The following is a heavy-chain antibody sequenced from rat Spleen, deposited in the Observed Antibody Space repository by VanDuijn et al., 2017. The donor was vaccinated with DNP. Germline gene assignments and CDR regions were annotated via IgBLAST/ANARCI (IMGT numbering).Heavy chain of an antibody. CDR3: ARWPGYNPPYAMDA. V-gene: IGHV3-3*01. J-gene: IGHJ4*01. D-gene: IGHD1-4*01. CDR1: GHSITRTY. Sequence: EVQLQESGPGLVKPSQSLSLTCSVTGHSITRTYWGWIRKFPGHKLEWMGYINSAGSTNYNPSLKSRISITRDTSKNQFFLQVNSVTTEDTATYYCARWPGYNPPYAMDAWGQGTSVTVSS. CDR2: INSAGST.